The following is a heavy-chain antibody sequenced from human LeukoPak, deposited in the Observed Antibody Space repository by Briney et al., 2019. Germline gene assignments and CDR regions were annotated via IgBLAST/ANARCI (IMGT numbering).Heavy chain of an antibody. D-gene: IGHD5-18*01. J-gene: IGHJ5*02. V-gene: IGHV4-59*01. CDR2: ISNGNS. Sequence: SETLSLTRIGSRGSLSTYYWNWLRQTPGKEMEGLGHISNGNSDYNPSLKSRVTILVDTSKKRLSLKLTSMTDADTAVHYCAIYKARSYGRYFDPWGQGALVTVSS. CDR3: AIYKARSYGRYFDP. CDR1: RGSLSTYY.